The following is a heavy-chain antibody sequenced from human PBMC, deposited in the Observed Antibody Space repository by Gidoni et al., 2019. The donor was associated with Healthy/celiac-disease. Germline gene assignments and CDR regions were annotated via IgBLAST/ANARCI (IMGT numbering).Heavy chain of an antibody. CDR1: GFTFSNAG. CDR3: TTEATWYYDFLVDGMDV. J-gene: IGHJ6*02. CDR2: IKSKTDGGTT. V-gene: IGHV3-15*01. Sequence: EVQLVESGGGLVKPGGSLRLSCAASGFTFSNAGMSWVRQAPGKGLEWVGRIKSKTDGGTTDYAAPVKGRFTISRDDSKNTLYLQMNSLKTEDTAVYYCTTEATWYYDFLVDGMDVWGQGTTVTVSS. D-gene: IGHD3-3*01.